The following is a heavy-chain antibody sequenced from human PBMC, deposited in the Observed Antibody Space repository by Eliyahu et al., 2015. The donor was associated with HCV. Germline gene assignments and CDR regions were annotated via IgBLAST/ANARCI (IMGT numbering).Heavy chain of an antibody. CDR2: INERGNEK. J-gene: IGHJ4*02. V-gene: IGHV3-7*01. D-gene: IGHD3-16*01. CDR3: ASGGLVDY. CDR1: GXEFSGFW. Sequence: EVQLVESGGDLVQPGGSLRLSCVVSGXEFSGFWMTWVRQAPGRGLEWVANINERGNEKHYVASVGGRFTVSRDNAKNSMYLQMTSLRAEDTAIYYCASGGLVDYCGQGTLVTVSS.